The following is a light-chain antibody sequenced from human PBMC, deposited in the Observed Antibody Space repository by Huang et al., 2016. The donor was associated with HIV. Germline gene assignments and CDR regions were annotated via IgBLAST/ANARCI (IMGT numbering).Light chain of an antibody. J-gene: IGKJ4*01. CDR2: GAS. Sequence: EIVMTQSSDTRSVSPGERATLSCRASQSVSSNLAWYQQKTGQAPRLLIYGASTRATGIPARFSGSGSGTEFTLTISSLQSEDFAVYYCQQYNNWPLTFGGGTKVEIK. CDR3: QQYNNWPLT. CDR1: QSVSSN. V-gene: IGKV3-15*01.